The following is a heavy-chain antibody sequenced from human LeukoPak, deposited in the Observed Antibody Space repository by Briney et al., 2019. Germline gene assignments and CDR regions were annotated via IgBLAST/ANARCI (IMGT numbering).Heavy chain of an antibody. CDR2: IYYSGST. CDR3: AREVRITMVRGENWFDP. CDR1: GGSISSYY. V-gene: IGHV4-59*01. Sequence: TSETLSLTCTVSGGSISSYYWSWIRQPPVKGLEWIGYIYYSGSTNYNPSLKSRVTISVDTSKNQFSLKLSSVTAADTAVYYCAREVRITMVRGENWFDPWGQGTLVTVSS. D-gene: IGHD3-10*01. J-gene: IGHJ5*02.